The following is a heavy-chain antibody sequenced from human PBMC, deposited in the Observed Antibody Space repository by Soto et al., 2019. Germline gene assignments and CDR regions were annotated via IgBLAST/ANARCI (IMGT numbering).Heavy chain of an antibody. V-gene: IGHV1-8*01. CDR3: ARGLSSGWLYYYDGMDV. CDR1: GYTFTSYD. D-gene: IGHD6-19*01. CDR2: MNPNSGNT. J-gene: IGHJ6*02. Sequence: QVQLVQSGAEVKKPGASVKVSCKASGYTFTSYDINWVRQATGQGLEWMGWMNPNSGNTGYEQKFQGRVTMTRNTSISTAYMELSSVRSEDTGVYYCARGLSSGWLYYYDGMDVWGQGTTVTVSS.